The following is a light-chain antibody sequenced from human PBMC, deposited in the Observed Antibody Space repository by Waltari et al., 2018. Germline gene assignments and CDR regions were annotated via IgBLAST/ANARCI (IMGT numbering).Light chain of an antibody. CDR2: GNR. Sequence: QSVLTQPPSASVTPGQRVTISCSGSSSTIGSNTVTWYQPLPGTAPKLLIYGNRQRPSGVPDRFSGSKSGTSASLAISGFQSEDEADYYCAAWDGSLNGWVFGGGTKLTVL. J-gene: IGLJ3*02. CDR3: AAWDGSLNGWV. CDR1: SSTIGSNT. V-gene: IGLV1-44*01.